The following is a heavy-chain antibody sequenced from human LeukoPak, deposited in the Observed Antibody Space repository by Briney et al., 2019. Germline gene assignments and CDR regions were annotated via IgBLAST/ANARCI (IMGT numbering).Heavy chain of an antibody. CDR3: ARIHCSSTSCQGADNWFDP. CDR2: IYPGDSDT. D-gene: IGHD2-2*01. CDR1: GYSFTSYW. Sequence: GESLKISCKGSGYSFTSYWIGWVRQMPGKGLEWMGIIYPGDSDTRYSPSFQGQVTISADKSISTAYLQWSSLKASDTVMYYCARIHCSSTSCQGADNWFDPWGQGTLVTVSS. V-gene: IGHV5-51*01. J-gene: IGHJ5*02.